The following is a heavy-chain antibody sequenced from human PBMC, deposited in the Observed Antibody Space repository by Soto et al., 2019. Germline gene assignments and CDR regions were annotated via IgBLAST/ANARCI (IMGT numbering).Heavy chain of an antibody. CDR2: MNPNSGIT. CDR1: GYTFISYD. D-gene: IGHD3-16*02. CDR3: ASTFGGVIVNLDS. Sequence: QVQLVQSGAEVKKPGASVKVSCKAFGYTFISYDIAWVRQATGQGLEWMGWMNPNSGITGYAPNFQGRVTMTRDTSISTAYMELSSLRSGDTAVYYCASTFGGVIVNLDSWGQGTLVTVSS. V-gene: IGHV1-8*01. J-gene: IGHJ4*02.